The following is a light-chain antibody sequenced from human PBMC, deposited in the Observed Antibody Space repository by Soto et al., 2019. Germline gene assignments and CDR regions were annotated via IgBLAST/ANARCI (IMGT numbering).Light chain of an antibody. CDR2: GAS. J-gene: IGKJ1*01. CDR3: QQYGSPSRT. CDR1: QSVSSSY. Sequence: EIVLTQSPGTLSLSPGERATLSCRASQSVSSSYLAWYQQKPGQAPRLLIYGASSRATGSPDRFSGSGSGTDFTLTISRLEPEDFAVYYCQQYGSPSRTFGQGTKVQIK. V-gene: IGKV3-20*01.